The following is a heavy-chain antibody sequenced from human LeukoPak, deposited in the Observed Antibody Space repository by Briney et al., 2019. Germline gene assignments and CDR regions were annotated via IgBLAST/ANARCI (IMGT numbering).Heavy chain of an antibody. CDR1: GFTFSNAW. D-gene: IGHD3-22*01. V-gene: IGHV3-15*01. J-gene: IGHJ4*02. CDR3: TTELPHSDYYDSSGYFDY. CDR2: IKSKTDGGTT. Sequence: PGGSLRLSCAASGFTFSNAWMSWVRQAPGKGLEWVGRIKSKTDGGTTDYAAPVKGRFTISRDDSKNTLYLQMNSLKTEDTAVYYCTTELPHSDYYDSSGYFDYWGQGTLVTVSS.